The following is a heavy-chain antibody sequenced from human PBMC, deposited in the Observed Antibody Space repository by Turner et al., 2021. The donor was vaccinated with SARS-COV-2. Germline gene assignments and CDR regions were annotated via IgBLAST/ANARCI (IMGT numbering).Heavy chain of an antibody. CDR1: GYTIAGIP. J-gene: IGHJ6*02. CDR2: FEPEDAKT. D-gene: IGHD4-17*01. CDR3: ATATVIYGDYENYYYYYGMDV. V-gene: IGHV1-24*01. Sequence: QVPRVTCETEVNKSVAAVTVPCKVSGYTIAGIPMHCVRQAPGKGLEWMGGFEPEDAKTIYAQKFQGRVTRTEDTSTDTAYMEVSSLRSEDTAVYYCATATVIYGDYENYYYYYGMDVWGQGTTVTVSS.